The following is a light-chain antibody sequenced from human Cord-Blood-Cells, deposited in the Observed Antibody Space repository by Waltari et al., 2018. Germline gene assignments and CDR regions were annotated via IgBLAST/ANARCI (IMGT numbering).Light chain of an antibody. CDR1: QSVSSN. CDR3: QQYNNWPHLT. J-gene: IGKJ4*01. Sequence: EIVITQSPATLSVSQGERATLSCRASQSVSSNLACYQQKTGQAPRLLIYGASTRATGIPARFSGSGSGTEFTLTISSLQSEDFAVYYCQQYNNWPHLTFGGGTKVEIK. V-gene: IGKV3-15*01. CDR2: GAS.